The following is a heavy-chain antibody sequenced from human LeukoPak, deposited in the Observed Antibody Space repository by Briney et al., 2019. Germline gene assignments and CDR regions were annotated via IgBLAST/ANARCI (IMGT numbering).Heavy chain of an antibody. CDR3: ARVPLDYYGSGSYLGYYGMDV. CDR2: ISYDGSNK. J-gene: IGHJ6*04. CDR1: GFTFSSYA. Sequence: PGRSLRLSCVASGFTFSSYAIHWVRQAPGKGLEWVAVISYDGSNKDYADSVKGRFTISRDNSKNTLYLQMNSLRAEGTAVYYCARVPLDYYGSGSYLGYYGMDVWGKGTTVTVSS. V-gene: IGHV3-30*04. D-gene: IGHD3-10*01.